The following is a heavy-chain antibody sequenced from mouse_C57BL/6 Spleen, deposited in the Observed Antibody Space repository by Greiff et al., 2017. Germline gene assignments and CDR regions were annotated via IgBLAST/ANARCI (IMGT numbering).Heavy chain of an antibody. V-gene: IGHV1-69*01. CDR3: ARPLYYGSSLDD. J-gene: IGHJ2*01. CDR1: GYTFTSYW. D-gene: IGHD1-1*01. CDR2: IDPSDSYT. Sequence: QVQLQQPGAELVMPGASVKLSCKASGYTFTSYWMHWVKQRPGQGLEWIGEIDPSDSYTNYNQKFKGKSTLTVDKSSSTAYMQLSSLTSEDSAVYYCARPLYYGSSLDDWGQGTTLTVSS.